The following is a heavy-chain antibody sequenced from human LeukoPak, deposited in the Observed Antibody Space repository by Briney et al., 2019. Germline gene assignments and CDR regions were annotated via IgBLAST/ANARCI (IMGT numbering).Heavy chain of an antibody. D-gene: IGHD3-10*01. V-gene: IGHV3-30*18. CDR2: ISYEGGTQ. CDR1: GVTLSPYG. Sequence: GMSLRLSCAAPGVTLSPYGMHWVRQAPGKGLEWVAVISYEGGTQHYADSVKGRFIISRDNPRNTLYLQMNILRTEDTAVYYCAKEGTPQVSTWYDLWGQGTQVIVSS. J-gene: IGHJ5*02. CDR3: AKEGTPQVSTWYDL.